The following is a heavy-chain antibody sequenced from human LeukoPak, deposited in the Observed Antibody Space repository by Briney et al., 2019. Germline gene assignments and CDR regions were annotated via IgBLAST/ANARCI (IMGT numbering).Heavy chain of an antibody. CDR1: GGSFSGYY. J-gene: IGHJ4*02. D-gene: IGHD3-3*01. CDR3: ARDRHYDFWSGYYMHPDLYYFDY. CDR2: INHSGST. V-gene: IGHV4-34*01. Sequence: SETLSLTCAVYGGSFSGYYWSWIRQPPGKGLEWIGEINHSGSTNYNPSLKSRVTISVDTSKNQFSLKLSSVTAADTAVYYCARDRHYDFWSGYYMHPDLYYFDYWGQGTLVTVSS.